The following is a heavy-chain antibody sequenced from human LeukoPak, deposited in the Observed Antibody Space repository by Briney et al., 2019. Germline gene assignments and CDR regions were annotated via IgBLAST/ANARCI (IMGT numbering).Heavy chain of an antibody. CDR3: ARHLAAAGTNYYYYMDV. V-gene: IGHV5-51*01. D-gene: IGHD6-13*01. J-gene: IGHJ6*03. CDR1: GYSFTSYW. Sequence: GESLKISCKGSGYSFTSYWIGWVRQMPGKGLEWMGIIYPGDPDTRYSPSFQGQVTISADKSISTAYLQWSSLKASDTAMYYCARHLAAAGTNYYYYMDVWGKGTTVTVSS. CDR2: IYPGDPDT.